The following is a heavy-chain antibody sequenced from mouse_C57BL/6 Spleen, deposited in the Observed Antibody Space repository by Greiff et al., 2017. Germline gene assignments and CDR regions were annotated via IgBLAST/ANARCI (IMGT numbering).Heavy chain of an antibody. J-gene: IGHJ1*03. Sequence: EVMLVESGGGLVQPGGSLKLSCAASGFTFSDYGMAWVRQAPRKGPEWVAFISNLAYSIYYADTVTGRFTISRENAKNTLYLEMSSLRSEDTAMYYCARRPYYDYDRWYFDVWGTGTTVTVSS. CDR1: GFTFSDYG. V-gene: IGHV5-15*01. CDR2: ISNLAYSI. D-gene: IGHD2-4*01. CDR3: ARRPYYDYDRWYFDV.